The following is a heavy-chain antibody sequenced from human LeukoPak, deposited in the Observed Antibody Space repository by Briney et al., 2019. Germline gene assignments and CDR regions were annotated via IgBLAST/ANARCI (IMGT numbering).Heavy chain of an antibody. CDR1: GYTFTSYG. CDR2: ISAYNGNT. CDR3: ARVAAGWRYFDY. D-gene: IGHD6-19*01. J-gene: IGHJ4*02. Sequence: ASVKVSCKAFGYTFTSYGISWVRQAPGQGLEWMGWISAYNGNTNYAQKLQGRVTMTTDTSTSTAYMELRSLRSDDTAVYYCARVAAGWRYFDYWGQGTLVTVSS. V-gene: IGHV1-18*01.